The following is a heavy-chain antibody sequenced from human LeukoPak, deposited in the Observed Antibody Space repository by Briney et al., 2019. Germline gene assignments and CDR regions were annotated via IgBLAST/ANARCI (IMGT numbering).Heavy chain of an antibody. CDR2: ISSSSSYI. V-gene: IGHV3-21*04. Sequence: GGSLRLSCAASGFTFSSYSMNWVRQAPGKGLEWVSSISSSSSYIYYADSVKGRFTISRDNAKNSLYLQMNSLRAEDTAVYYCATPGIAAAGFDYWGQETLVTVSS. CDR1: GFTFSSYS. D-gene: IGHD6-13*01. CDR3: ATPGIAAAGFDY. J-gene: IGHJ4*02.